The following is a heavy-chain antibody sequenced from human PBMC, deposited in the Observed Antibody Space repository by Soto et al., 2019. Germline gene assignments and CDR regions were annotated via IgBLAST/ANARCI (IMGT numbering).Heavy chain of an antibody. D-gene: IGHD2-21*01. V-gene: IGHV1-46*01. Sequence: QVQLVQSGAEVKKPGASVKISCKASGYTFIHYYIHWVRQAPGQGLEWMAIINPNGGSTNYAQKFQGRVTVTSATSTTTVSMELNSLDSDDTAVYFCARSLLQADFWGQGTLVTVSS. CDR2: INPNGGST. CDR1: GYTFIHYY. CDR3: ARSLLQADF. J-gene: IGHJ4*02.